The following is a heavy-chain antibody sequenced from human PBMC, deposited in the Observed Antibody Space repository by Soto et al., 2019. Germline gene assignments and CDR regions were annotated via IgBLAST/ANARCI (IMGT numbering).Heavy chain of an antibody. Sequence: GGSLRLSCVSSGFTFDYYWMHLVRQAPGEGLMWVSRLQTDGSNKYYADSVKGRFTISRDNSKNTLYLQMNSLRAEDTAVYYCANGFTPYTTKYYYYGMDVWGQGTTVTVSS. CDR1: GFTFDYYW. J-gene: IGHJ6*02. D-gene: IGHD2-15*01. CDR2: LQTDGSNK. V-gene: IGHV3-30*02. CDR3: ANGFTPYTTKYYYYGMDV.